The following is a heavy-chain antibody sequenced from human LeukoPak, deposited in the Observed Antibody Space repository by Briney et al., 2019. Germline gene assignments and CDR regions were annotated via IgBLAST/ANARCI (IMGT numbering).Heavy chain of an antibody. Sequence: ASVKVSCKVSGYTLTELSMHWVRQAPGKGLEWMGGFDPEDGETIYAQEFQGRVTMTEDTSTDTAYMELSSLRSEDTAVYYCATGGYNWNDVAGWFDPWGQGTLVTVSS. CDR1: GYTLTELS. J-gene: IGHJ5*02. CDR3: ATGGYNWNDVAGWFDP. V-gene: IGHV1-24*01. D-gene: IGHD1-1*01. CDR2: FDPEDGET.